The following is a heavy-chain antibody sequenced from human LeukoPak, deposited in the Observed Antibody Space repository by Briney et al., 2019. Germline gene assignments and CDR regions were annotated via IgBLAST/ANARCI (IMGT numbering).Heavy chain of an antibody. Sequence: GGSLRLSCAASGFTFGSCWMHWVRQAPGKGLVWVSRINRDGSGATYADSVMGRLTISRDNAKNTLYLEINSLRAEDTAVYYCAREDSGSYHPDRWGQGALVTVSS. CDR1: GFTFGSCW. CDR3: AREDSGSYHPDR. CDR2: INRDGSGA. V-gene: IGHV3-74*01. J-gene: IGHJ4*02. D-gene: IGHD1-26*01.